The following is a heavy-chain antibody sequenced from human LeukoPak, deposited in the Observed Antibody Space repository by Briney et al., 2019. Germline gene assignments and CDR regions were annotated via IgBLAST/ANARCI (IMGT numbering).Heavy chain of an antibody. V-gene: IGHV3-53*01. CDR3: ARAPYGDYLFGWFDP. CDR2: FYVGGAT. CDR1: GFSVTNNY. J-gene: IGHJ5*02. Sequence: GGSLRLSCAVSGFSVTNNYMSWVRQAPGKGLEWVSVFYVGGATYYADSVKGRFTISRDNSENTLYLQMNSLRDEDTAVYYCARAPYGDYLFGWFDPWGQGTLVTVSS. D-gene: IGHD4-17*01.